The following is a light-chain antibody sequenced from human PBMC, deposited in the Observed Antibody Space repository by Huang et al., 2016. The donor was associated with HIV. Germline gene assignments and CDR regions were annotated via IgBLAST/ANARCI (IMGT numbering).Light chain of an antibody. CDR3: QQYNSYPWT. CDR2: EAS. CDR1: QNVGTW. V-gene: IGKV1-5*01. J-gene: IGKJ1*01. Sequence: QMAQSPPTLSASVGDRVTITCRASQNVGTWLAWYQQKPGEAPKLLISEASTLESGGPSTFSGSGFGTEFTLTSTSLQPDNFATYYCQQYNSYPWTFGQGTKVEI.